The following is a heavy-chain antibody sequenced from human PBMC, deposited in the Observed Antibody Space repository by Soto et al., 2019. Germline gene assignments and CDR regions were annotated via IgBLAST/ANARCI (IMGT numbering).Heavy chain of an antibody. CDR3: ARGYDYVWGSYRSDAFDV. J-gene: IGHJ3*01. V-gene: IGHV1-3*01. D-gene: IGHD3-16*02. Sequence: QVQLVQSGAEVKKPGASVKVPCKASGYTFTNYAIHWVRQAPGQRLEWMGWMNAGNRNTEYSQKFQGRIIMTKDTSANTAYMELSSLISEDTAVYYCARGYDYVWGSYRSDAFDVWGQGTMLTVS. CDR1: GYTFTNYA. CDR2: MNAGNRNT.